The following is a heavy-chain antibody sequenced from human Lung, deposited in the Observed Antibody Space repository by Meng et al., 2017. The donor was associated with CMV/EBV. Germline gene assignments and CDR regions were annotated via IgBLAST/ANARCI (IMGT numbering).Heavy chain of an antibody. CDR2: VSSSGGTT. V-gene: IGHV3-23*01. J-gene: IGHJ5*02. Sequence: SCAASGFTFSSFAMSWVRQAPGRGLEWVSGVSSSGGTTSYADPVKGRFIISRDNSRNTVYLQMNSLRAEDTAIYYCAKPPAYYSSWGQGTLVTVSS. D-gene: IGHD3-16*01. CDR3: AKPPAYYSS. CDR1: GFTFSSFA.